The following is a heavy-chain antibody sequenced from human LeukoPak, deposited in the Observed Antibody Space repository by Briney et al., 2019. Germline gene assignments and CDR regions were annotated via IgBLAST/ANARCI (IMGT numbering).Heavy chain of an antibody. D-gene: IGHD3-10*01. Sequence: PGGSLRLSCAASGFTFSSYAMHWVRQAPGKGLEWVGFIRSKAYGGTTEYAASVKGRFTISRDDSKSIAYLQMNSLKTEDTAVYYCTRAGGGSGSYYNWGQGTLVTVSS. V-gene: IGHV3-49*04. CDR2: IRSKAYGGTT. CDR1: GFTFSSYA. J-gene: IGHJ4*02. CDR3: TRAGGGSGSYYN.